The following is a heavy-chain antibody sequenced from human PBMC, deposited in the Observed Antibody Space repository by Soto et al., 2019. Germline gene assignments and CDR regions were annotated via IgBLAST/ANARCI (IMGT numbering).Heavy chain of an antibody. CDR1: GFTFSSYA. Sequence: GGSLRLSCTASGFTFSSYAMSWVRQAPGKGLEWVSGISASGTGGRTSYTDSVKGRFTVSRDNSKNTLYLQMNNLRAEDTALYYCATSRVSSTWYAGHYFDPWGQGTLVTVSS. V-gene: IGHV3-23*01. CDR2: ISASGTGGRT. D-gene: IGHD6-13*01. J-gene: IGHJ5*02. CDR3: ATSRVSSTWYAGHYFDP.